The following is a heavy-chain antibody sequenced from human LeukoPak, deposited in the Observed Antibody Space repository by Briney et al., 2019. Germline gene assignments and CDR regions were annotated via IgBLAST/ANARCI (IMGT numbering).Heavy chain of an antibody. CDR1: GGSFSGYY. CDR3: ARDIAVAGTRGGFDS. Sequence: SETLSLTCAVYGGSFSGYYWSWIRQPPGKGLEWIGEINHSGSTNYNPSLKSRVTISVDTSKNQFSLKLSSVTAADTAVYYCARDIAVAGTRGGFDSWGQGTLVTVSS. D-gene: IGHD6-19*01. CDR2: INHSGST. J-gene: IGHJ4*02. V-gene: IGHV4-34*01.